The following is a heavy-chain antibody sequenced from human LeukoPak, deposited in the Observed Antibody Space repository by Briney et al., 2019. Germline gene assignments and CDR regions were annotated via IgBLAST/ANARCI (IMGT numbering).Heavy chain of an antibody. J-gene: IGHJ6*02. CDR3: AREEWGDGDGYPHPILAAEGMDV. Sequence: GGSLRLSCAASGFTFSSYSMNWVRQAPGKGLEWVSYISSSSSTIYYADSVKGRFTISRDNAKNSLYLQMNSLRAEDTAVYYCAREEWGDGDGYPHPILAAEGMDVWGQGTTVTVSS. D-gene: IGHD5-24*01. V-gene: IGHV3-48*04. CDR2: ISSSSSTI. CDR1: GFTFSSYS.